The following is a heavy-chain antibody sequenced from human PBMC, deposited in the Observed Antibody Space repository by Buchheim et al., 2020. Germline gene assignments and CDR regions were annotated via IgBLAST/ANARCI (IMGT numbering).Heavy chain of an antibody. V-gene: IGHV4-4*02. Sequence: QVQLQESGPGLVKPSGTLSLTCDVSGGSISSNYRWSWVRQPPGMGLEWIGEIYHSGRHNYNSSLKSRVTISVDKSKNLFSLKLASVTDADTAVYYCARIPYYYFYGLDVWGQGTT. D-gene: IGHD2-21*01. CDR3: ARIPYYYFYGLDV. CDR1: GGSISSNYR. J-gene: IGHJ6*02. CDR2: IYHSGRH.